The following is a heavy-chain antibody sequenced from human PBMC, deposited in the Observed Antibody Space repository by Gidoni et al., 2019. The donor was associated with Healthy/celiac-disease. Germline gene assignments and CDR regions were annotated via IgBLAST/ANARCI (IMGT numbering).Heavy chain of an antibody. CDR1: GGTFSSYA. D-gene: IGHD3-10*01. CDR3: ARDANYYGSGSPNWFDP. J-gene: IGHJ5*02. CDR2: IIPIFGTA. V-gene: IGHV1-69*01. Sequence: QVPLVQSGAEVKKPGSSVKVSCKASGGTFSSYAISWVRQAPGQGLEWMGGIIPIFGTANYAQKFQGRVTITADESTSTAYMELSSLRSEDTAVYYCARDANYYGSGSPNWFDPWGQGTLVTVSS.